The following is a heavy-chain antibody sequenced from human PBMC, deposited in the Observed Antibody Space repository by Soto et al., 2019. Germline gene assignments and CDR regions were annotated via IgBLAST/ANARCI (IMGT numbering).Heavy chain of an antibody. Sequence: PGGSLRLSCAASGFTFSSYAMSWVRQAPGKGLEWVSAISGSGGSTYYADSVKGRFTISRDNSKNTLYLQMNSLRAEDTAVYYCAKDSYYYGSGSRKNWFDPWGQGTLVTVSS. CDR1: GFTFSSYA. J-gene: IGHJ5*02. CDR2: ISGSGGST. CDR3: AKDSYYYGSGSRKNWFDP. D-gene: IGHD3-10*01. V-gene: IGHV3-23*01.